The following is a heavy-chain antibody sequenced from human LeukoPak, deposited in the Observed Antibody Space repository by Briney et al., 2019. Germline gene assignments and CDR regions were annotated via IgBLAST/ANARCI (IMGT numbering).Heavy chain of an antibody. CDR3: AREMSTVTSPFDC. CDR1: GFTFSSYA. CDR2: INSNGGST. V-gene: IGHV3-64*01. J-gene: IGHJ4*02. Sequence: GGSLRLSCAASGFTFSSYAMHWVRQAPGRGLEYVSAINSNGGSTYYANSVKGRFTISRDNSKNTLYLQMGSLKAEDMAVYYCAREMSTVTSPFDCWGQGTLVTVSS. D-gene: IGHD4-11*01.